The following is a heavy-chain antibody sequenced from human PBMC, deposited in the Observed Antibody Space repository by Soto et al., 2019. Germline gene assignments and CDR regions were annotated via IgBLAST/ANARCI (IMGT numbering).Heavy chain of an antibody. V-gene: IGHV3-21*01. CDR2: ISSSSSYI. CDR1: GFTFSSYS. Sequence: GGSLRLSCAASGFTFSSYSMNWVRQAPGKGLEWVSSISSSSSYIYYADSVKGRFTISRDNAKNSLYLQMNSLRAEDTAVYYCARDPGGQQLVDYWGQGTLVTVSS. CDR3: ARDPGGQQLVDY. D-gene: IGHD6-13*01. J-gene: IGHJ4*02.